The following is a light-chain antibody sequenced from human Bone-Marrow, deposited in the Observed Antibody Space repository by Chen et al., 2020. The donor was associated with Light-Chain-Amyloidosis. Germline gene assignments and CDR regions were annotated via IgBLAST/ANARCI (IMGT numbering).Light chain of an antibody. J-gene: IGLJ1*01. CDR3: SSYTITNTLV. CDR2: EVT. Sequence: QSALTQPPSVSGSPGQSITISCTGTSSDVGGDNHVSWYQQHPDKAPKLMIYEVTTRPSWVPDRFSGSKSDNTASMTISGLQTEDEADYFCSSYTITNTLVFGSGTRVTGL. V-gene: IGLV2-14*01. CDR1: SSDVGGDNH.